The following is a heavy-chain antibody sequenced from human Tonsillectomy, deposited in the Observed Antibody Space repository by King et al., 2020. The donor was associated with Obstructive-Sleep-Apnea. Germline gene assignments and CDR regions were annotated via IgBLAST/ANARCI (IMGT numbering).Heavy chain of an antibody. CDR1: GFTFSSYG. J-gene: IGHJ4*02. V-gene: IGHV3-33*01. D-gene: IGHD3-22*01. Sequence: VQLVESGGGVVQPGRSLRRSCAASGFTFSSYGMHWVRQAPGKGLEWVAVIWYDGSNKYYADSVKGRFTISRDNSKNTLYLQMNSLRAEDTAVYYCARNYDSSGPPSYWGQGTLVTVSS. CDR2: IWYDGSNK. CDR3: ARNYDSSGPPSY.